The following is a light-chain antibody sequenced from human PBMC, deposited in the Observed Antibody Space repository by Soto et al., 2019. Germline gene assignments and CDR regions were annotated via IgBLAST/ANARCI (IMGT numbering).Light chain of an antibody. V-gene: IGLV2-11*01. CDR3: YTVAGTSMV. Sequence: QSALTQPRSVSGSPGQSVTISCTGTSSDVGANNYVSWCQHHPGKAPKLLIYDVSNRPSGVPYRFSGSKTGNTASLTISGLQAEDEADYYCYTVAGTSMVFGGGTKLTVL. CDR2: DVS. CDR1: SSDVGANNY. J-gene: IGLJ2*01.